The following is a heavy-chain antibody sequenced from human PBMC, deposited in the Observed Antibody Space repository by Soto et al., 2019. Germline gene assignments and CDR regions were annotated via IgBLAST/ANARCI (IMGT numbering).Heavy chain of an antibody. CDR2: IVNSGGGA. D-gene: IGHD6-13*01. V-gene: IGHV3-23*01. Sequence: EVQLLESGGGLVQPGGSLRLSCAAAGFTFSNYGMSWVRLAPGRGLQWVSGIVNSGGGAYYADSGQGRFTISRDNSKTTLFLQMNSLRAEDTAVYYCAKEMTAAGQPLFDYWGQGTLVTVSS. CDR3: AKEMTAAGQPLFDY. CDR1: GFTFSNYG. J-gene: IGHJ4*02.